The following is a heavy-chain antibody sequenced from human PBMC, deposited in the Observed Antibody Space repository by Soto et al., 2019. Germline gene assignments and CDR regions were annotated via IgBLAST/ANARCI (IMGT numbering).Heavy chain of an antibody. CDR1: GGSITIGGYC. J-gene: IGHJ5*02. CDR2: ICHSGNT. D-gene: IGHD3-10*01. CDR3: ARVWFGESSWFDP. V-gene: IGHV4-30-2*01. Sequence: QLQLQESGSGLVKPSQTLSLTCTVSGGSITIGGYCWSWIRQPPGQGLEWIGYICHSGNTHYNPSLKSRVTTPLDRSKNQFSLNLSSVTAADTAVYYCARVWFGESSWFDPWGQGTLVTVSS.